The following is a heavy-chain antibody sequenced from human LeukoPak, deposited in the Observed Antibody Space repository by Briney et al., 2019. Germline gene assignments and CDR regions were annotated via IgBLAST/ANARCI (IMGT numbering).Heavy chain of an antibody. D-gene: IGHD6-6*01. J-gene: IGHJ4*02. CDR1: GFTFSSYA. CDR3: AKWKYSNSGIDDY. V-gene: IGHV3-23*01. CDR2: IGGSGGNT. Sequence: PGGSLRLSCAASGFTFSSYAMSWVRQAPGKGLECVSAIGGSGGNTYYADSVKGRFTISRDNSKNTLYLQMNSLRAEDTAVYYCAKWKYSNSGIDDYWGQGTLVTVSS.